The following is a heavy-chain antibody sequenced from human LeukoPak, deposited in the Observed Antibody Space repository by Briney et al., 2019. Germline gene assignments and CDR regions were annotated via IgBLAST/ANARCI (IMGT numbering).Heavy chain of an antibody. Sequence: GGSLRLSCAASGLTFSSYWMNWVRQAPGKGLEWVANIKQDGSDKYYVDSVKGRFIISRDNAKNSLYLQMNSLRAEDTAVYYCARDHRGIFSPFDYWGQGTLVTVSS. J-gene: IGHJ4*02. CDR1: GLTFSSYW. CDR2: IKQDGSDK. CDR3: ARDHRGIFSPFDY. V-gene: IGHV3-7*01.